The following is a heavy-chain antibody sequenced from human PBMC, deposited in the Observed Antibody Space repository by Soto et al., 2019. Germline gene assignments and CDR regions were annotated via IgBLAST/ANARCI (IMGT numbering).Heavy chain of an antibody. CDR3: TRGPFYCRGGSCPRDYFDF. CDR1: GFTFSCSC. Sequence: PGGSLRLSCAASGFTFSCSCMPWVRQASGKGLDWVGRIRSIANSYATAYAATVKGRFTISRDDSKNTAYLQMYSLKTEDAGVYYCTRGPFYCRGGSCPRDYFDFWGQGTLVTVSS. CDR2: IRSIANSYAT. V-gene: IGHV3-73*01. J-gene: IGHJ4*02. D-gene: IGHD2-15*01.